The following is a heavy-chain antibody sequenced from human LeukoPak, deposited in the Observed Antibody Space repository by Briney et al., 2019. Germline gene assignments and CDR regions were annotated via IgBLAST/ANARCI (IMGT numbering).Heavy chain of an antibody. J-gene: IGHJ4*02. V-gene: IGHV4-59*01. CDR3: ASVRSGTYSFDY. CDR1: GGSISGYY. Sequence: SETLSLTCTVSGGSISGYYWNWIRQPPGKGLEWIGYINYSGRTNYSPSLKTRVTISVDTSENQFSLKLTSVTAADTAVYYCASVRSGTYSFDYWGQGTLVTVSS. CDR2: INYSGRT. D-gene: IGHD1/OR15-1a*01.